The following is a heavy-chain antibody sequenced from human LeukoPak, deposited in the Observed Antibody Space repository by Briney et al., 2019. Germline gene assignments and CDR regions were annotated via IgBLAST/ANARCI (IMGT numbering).Heavy chain of an antibody. V-gene: IGHV4-39*07. CDR3: ARAGGFTILRGAGNNWFDP. Sequence: SETLSLTCIVSGGSISRSSYYWGWIRQPPGKGLEWIGSMYYSGSTYYNPSLKSRVVISVDTSKNQFSLKLTSVTAADTAVYYCARAGGFTILRGAGNNWFDPWGQGTLVAVSS. CDR2: MYYSGST. J-gene: IGHJ5*02. CDR1: GGSISRSSYY. D-gene: IGHD3-10*01.